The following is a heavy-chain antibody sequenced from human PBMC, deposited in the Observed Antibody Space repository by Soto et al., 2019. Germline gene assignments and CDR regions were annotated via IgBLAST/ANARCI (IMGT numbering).Heavy chain of an antibody. D-gene: IGHD3-3*01. CDR3: AKPHYDFWSGYYTSYFDY. CDR2: ISGSGGST. V-gene: IGHV3-23*01. J-gene: IGHJ4*02. CDR1: GFTFSSYA. Sequence: AGGSLRLSCAASGFTFSSYAMSWVRQAPGKGLEWVSAISGSGGSTYYADSVKGRFTISRDNSKNTLYLQMNSLRAEDTAVYYCAKPHYDFWSGYYTSYFDYWGQGTLVTVSS.